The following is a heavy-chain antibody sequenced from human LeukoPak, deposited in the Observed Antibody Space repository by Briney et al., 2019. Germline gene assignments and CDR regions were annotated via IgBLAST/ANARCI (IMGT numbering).Heavy chain of an antibody. CDR3: ARHCSSTSCYTSPWFDP. CDR1: GYTFTSYG. Sequence: GASVKVSCKASGYTFTSYGISWVRQAPGQGLEWMGWISAYNGNTNYAQKLQGRVTMTTDTSTSTAYMELRSLRSDDTAVYYCARHCSSTSCYTSPWFDPWGQGTLVTVSS. V-gene: IGHV1-18*01. D-gene: IGHD2-2*02. J-gene: IGHJ5*02. CDR2: ISAYNGNT.